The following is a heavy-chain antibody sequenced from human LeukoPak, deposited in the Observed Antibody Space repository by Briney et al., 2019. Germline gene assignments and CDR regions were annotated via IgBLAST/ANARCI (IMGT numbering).Heavy chain of an antibody. V-gene: IGHV1-18*01. CDR2: ISAYNGNT. CDR3: ARGRLLWFGEFREPYYFDY. J-gene: IGHJ4*02. CDR1: GYTFTGYG. D-gene: IGHD3-10*01. Sequence: ASVKVSCKASGYTFTGYGFSWVRQAPGQGLEWMGWISAYNGNTNYAQKLQGRVTMTTDTSTSTAYMELRSLRSDDTAVYYCARGRLLWFGEFREPYYFDYWGQGTLVTVSS.